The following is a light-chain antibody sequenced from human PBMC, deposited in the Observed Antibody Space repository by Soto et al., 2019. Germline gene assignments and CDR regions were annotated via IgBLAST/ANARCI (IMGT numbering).Light chain of an antibody. J-gene: IGKJ4*01. V-gene: IGKV3-15*01. Sequence: EIVMTQSPATLSVSPGESATLSCRASQSISSNLAWYQQKPGQAPRLLIYGASTRATGIPARFSGSGSGTDFTLTISSLQSEDFAVYYCQQYNDWPPLTFGGGTKVEIK. CDR1: QSISSN. CDR2: GAS. CDR3: QQYNDWPPLT.